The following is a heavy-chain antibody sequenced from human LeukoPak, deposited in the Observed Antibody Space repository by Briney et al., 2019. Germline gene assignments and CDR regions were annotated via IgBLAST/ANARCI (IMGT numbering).Heavy chain of an antibody. CDR3: ARQQVRYQLRLPREVAFDI. J-gene: IGHJ3*02. CDR2: INHSGST. D-gene: IGHD2-2*01. Sequence: SETLSLTCAVYGGSFSGYYWSWIRQPPGKGLEWIGEINHSGSTNYNPSLKSRVTISVDTSKNQFSLKLSSVTAADTAVYYCARQQVRYQLRLPREVAFDIWGQGTMVTVSS. CDR1: GGSFSGYY. V-gene: IGHV4-34*01.